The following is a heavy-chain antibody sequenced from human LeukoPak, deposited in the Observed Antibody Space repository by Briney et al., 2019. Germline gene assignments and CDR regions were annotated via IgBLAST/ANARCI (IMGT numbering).Heavy chain of an antibody. J-gene: IGHJ1*01. CDR1: GFTFNNYG. D-gene: IGHD2-21*02. CDR3: TSWGDTTAEYFQR. V-gene: IGHV3-7*01. Sequence: GSLKLFCAAFGFTFNNYGMHWVRQAPGKGLEWVAHINPDGRDTYYVDSVKGRFTISRDNAQNSMYLQMNSLRVEDTAVYYCTSWGDTTAEYFQRWGQGTLVTVSS. CDR2: INPDGRDT.